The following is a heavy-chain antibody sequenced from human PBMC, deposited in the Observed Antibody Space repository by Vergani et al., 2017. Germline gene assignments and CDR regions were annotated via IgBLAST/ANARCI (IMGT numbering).Heavy chain of an antibody. V-gene: IGHV4-31*03. CDR3: ARRSYMPAPPTYYSFDF. Sequence: QVQLQESGPGLVTPSQTLSLICTVSGGSISSGDYYWTWIRQPPGKGLEWIGYISYSGTTYYNPSLEGRVSISADTSKNQFSLKLNFVTAADTAVYYCARRSYMPAPPTYYSFDFWGRGTLVTVSS. J-gene: IGHJ4*02. CDR2: ISYSGTT. D-gene: IGHD2-2*01. CDR1: GGSISSGDYY.